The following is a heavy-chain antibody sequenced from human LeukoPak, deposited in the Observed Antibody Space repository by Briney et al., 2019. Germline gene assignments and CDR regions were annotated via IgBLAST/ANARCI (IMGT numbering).Heavy chain of an antibody. CDR2: IYYSGST. Sequence: SKTLSLTCTVSGGSISSYYWSWIRQPPGKGLEWIGYIYYSGSTNYNPSLKSRVTISVDTSKNQFSLKLSSVTAADTAVYYCARVEGYCSSTSCYKGYYYYMDVWGKGTTVTVSS. V-gene: IGHV4-59*01. CDR3: ARVEGYCSSTSCYKGYYYYMDV. D-gene: IGHD2-2*02. CDR1: GGSISSYY. J-gene: IGHJ6*03.